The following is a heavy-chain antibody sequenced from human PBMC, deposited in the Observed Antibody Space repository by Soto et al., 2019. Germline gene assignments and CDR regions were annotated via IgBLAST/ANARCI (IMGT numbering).Heavy chain of an antibody. D-gene: IGHD5-12*01. V-gene: IGHV3-23*01. CDR3: TKSPRVATVFRWGLDP. J-gene: IGHJ5*02. CDR2: LSGSETM. CDR1: GFSVSDYA. Sequence: GGSLRLSCAASGFSVSDYAIAWVRQAPGKGLEWVSSLSGSETMRQADSVKGRFTISRDNSKNTVCLQMNNLRVEDTALYYCTKSPRVATVFRWGLDPWGQGTLVTVSS.